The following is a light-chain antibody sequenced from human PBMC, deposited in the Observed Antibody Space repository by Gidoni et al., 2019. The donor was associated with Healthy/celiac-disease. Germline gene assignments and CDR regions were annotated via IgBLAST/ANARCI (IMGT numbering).Light chain of an antibody. CDR3: CSYAGSYTYV. Sequence: QSALTQPRSLSASPGPSVTISCTGTSSDVGGYNYGSWYQQHPGKAPKLMIYDCSKRPSGVPDRFSGSKSGNTASLTISGLQAEDEADYYCCSYAGSYTYVFGTGTKVTVL. J-gene: IGLJ1*01. CDR2: DCS. V-gene: IGLV2-11*01. CDR1: SSDVGGYNY.